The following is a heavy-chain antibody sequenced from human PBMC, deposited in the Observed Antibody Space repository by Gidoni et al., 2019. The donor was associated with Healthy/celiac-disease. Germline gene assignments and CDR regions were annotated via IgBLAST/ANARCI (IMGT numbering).Heavy chain of an antibody. Sequence: QVQLQQWGAGLLKPSETLSPPCAVYGGSFSGYYWSWIRQPPGKGLEWIGEINHSGSTNYNPSLKSRVTIAVDTSKNQFSLKLSSVTAADTAVYYCARGAYYYDSSGYYSQTYYYYGMDVWGQGTTVTVSS. J-gene: IGHJ6*02. CDR3: ARGAYYYDSSGYYSQTYYYYGMDV. V-gene: IGHV4-34*01. D-gene: IGHD3-22*01. CDR1: GGSFSGYY. CDR2: INHSGST.